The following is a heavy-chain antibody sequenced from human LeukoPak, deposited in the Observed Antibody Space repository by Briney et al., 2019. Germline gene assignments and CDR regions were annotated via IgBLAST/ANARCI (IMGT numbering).Heavy chain of an antibody. D-gene: IGHD5-12*01. J-gene: IGHJ4*02. CDR3: ATGYSAYAFDY. Sequence: PGGSLRLSCTASGFTFSSYLMHWVRPAPGKGLVWVSHICGDGSSTRHADSVKGRFTISRDNAKNTLYLQLNSLRAEDTAVYYCATGYSAYAFDYWGQGTLVTVSS. CDR2: ICGDGSST. CDR1: GFTFSSYL. V-gene: IGHV3-74*01.